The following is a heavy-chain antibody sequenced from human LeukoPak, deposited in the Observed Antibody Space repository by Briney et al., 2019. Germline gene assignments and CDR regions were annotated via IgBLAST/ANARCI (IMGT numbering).Heavy chain of an antibody. CDR2: ISGSGGTT. CDR1: GFSFSNYV. D-gene: IGHD2/OR15-2a*01. CDR3: ARSPEDFPPYFDQWFDS. J-gene: IGHJ5*01. V-gene: IGHV3-23*01. Sequence: QSGASLRLSCAASGFSFSNYVMSWVRQAPGKGLECVSGISGSGGTTYNADSVKGRFTISRDNSKNTLYLQMNNLRAEDTALYFCARSPEDFPPYFDQWFDSWGQGILVTVSS.